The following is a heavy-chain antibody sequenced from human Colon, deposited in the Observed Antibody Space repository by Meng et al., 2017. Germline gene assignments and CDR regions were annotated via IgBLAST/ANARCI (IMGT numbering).Heavy chain of an antibody. CDR3: ARVDGYGSGNYYSRLAY. Sequence: QPQLQASGPRLVKPSETLSLTCTVSGSSITSSSFYWGWIRQPPGKGLEWIGNIYYSGNTYYNPSLKSRVTISLDTPKNQFSLRLSSVTAADTAVYYCARVDGYGSGNYYSRLAYWGQGTLVTVSS. V-gene: IGHV4-39*07. CDR2: IYYSGNT. D-gene: IGHD3-10*01. CDR1: GSSITSSSFY. J-gene: IGHJ4*02.